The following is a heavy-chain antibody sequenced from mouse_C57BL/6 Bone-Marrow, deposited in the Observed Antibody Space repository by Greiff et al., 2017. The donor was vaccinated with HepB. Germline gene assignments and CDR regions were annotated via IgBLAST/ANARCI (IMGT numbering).Heavy chain of an antibody. D-gene: IGHD4-1*01. CDR2: INPNNGGT. CDR3: ARRVPNWAWFAY. J-gene: IGHJ3*01. CDR1: GYTFTDYN. V-gene: IGHV1-18*01. Sequence: VQLKESGPELVKPGASVKIPCKASGYTFTDYNMDWVKQSHGKSLEWIGDINPNNGGTIYNQKFKGKATLTVDKSSSTAYMELRSLTSEDTAVYYCARRVPNWAWFAYWGQGTLVTVSA.